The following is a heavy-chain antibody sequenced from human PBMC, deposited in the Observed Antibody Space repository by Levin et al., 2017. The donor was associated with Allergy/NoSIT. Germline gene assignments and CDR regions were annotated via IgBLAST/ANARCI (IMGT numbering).Heavy chain of an antibody. CDR1: GFIFSDHY. V-gene: IGHV3-72*01. Sequence: LSLTCAASGFIFSDHYMDWVRQAPGKGLEWVGRITSKTRSFTAEYAASVRGRFTISRDDSMNSVYLQMSSLKTEDTAVYSCADLGRGYFGWGPGTLVTVSS. D-gene: IGHD2/OR15-2a*01. CDR2: ITSKTRSFTA. J-gene: IGHJ4*02. CDR3: ADLGRGYFG.